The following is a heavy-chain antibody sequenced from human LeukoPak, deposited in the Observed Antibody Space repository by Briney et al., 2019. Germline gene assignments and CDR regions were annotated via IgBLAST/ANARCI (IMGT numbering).Heavy chain of an antibody. CDR3: ARGWIEMPTVYFDY. J-gene: IGHJ4*02. Sequence: GASVTVSCKASGYSFTAYYMNWVRQAPGQGLEWMGWINPNSGGANHAEKFQGRVTMTRDTSISTAYMEVSSLRSDDTAVYYCARGWIEMPTVYFDYWGQGTWSASSQ. D-gene: IGHD5-24*01. CDR2: INPNSGGA. CDR1: GYSFTAYY. V-gene: IGHV1-2*02.